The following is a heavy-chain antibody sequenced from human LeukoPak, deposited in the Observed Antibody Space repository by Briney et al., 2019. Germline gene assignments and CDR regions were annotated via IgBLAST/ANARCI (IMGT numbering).Heavy chain of an antibody. J-gene: IGHJ4*02. D-gene: IGHD5-24*01. CDR1: GGSISSSSYY. CDR3: ARDGGDGYNFPNNGFDY. V-gene: IGHV4-39*07. Sequence: PSETLSLTCTVSGGSISSSSYYWGWFRQPPGKGLEGIGYNYYNGFTRYNPTLKSRVTISGDTSKNQFSLKLSTVTAADTAVYYCARDGGDGYNFPNNGFDYWGQGTLVTVSS. CDR2: NYYNGFT.